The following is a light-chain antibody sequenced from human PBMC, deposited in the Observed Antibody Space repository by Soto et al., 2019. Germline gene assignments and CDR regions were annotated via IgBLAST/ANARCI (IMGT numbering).Light chain of an antibody. J-gene: IGKJ2*01. CDR2: KAS. CDR3: QHYYTYPYT. Sequence: DIQMTQSPSTLSASVGGRVTISCRASQNINNLLAWYQQKPGKVPKLLIYKASSLESGVPSRFSGSGSGTDFTLTISSLQPDDFATYYCQHYYTYPYTFGQGTKLEIE. V-gene: IGKV1-5*03. CDR1: QNINNL.